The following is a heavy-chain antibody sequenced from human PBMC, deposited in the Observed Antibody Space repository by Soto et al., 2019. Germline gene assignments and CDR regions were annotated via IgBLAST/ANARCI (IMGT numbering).Heavy chain of an antibody. CDR2: INPNSGGT. J-gene: IGHJ4*02. V-gene: IGHV1-2*04. CDR1: GYTFTGYY. D-gene: IGHD6-13*01. CDR3: ARELPGIAAAGNYFDY. Sequence: ASVKVSCKASGYTFTGYYMHWVRQAPGQGLEWMGWINPNSGGTNYAQEFQGWVTMTRDTSISTAYMELSRLRSDDTAVYYCARELPGIAAAGNYFDYWGQGTLVTVSS.